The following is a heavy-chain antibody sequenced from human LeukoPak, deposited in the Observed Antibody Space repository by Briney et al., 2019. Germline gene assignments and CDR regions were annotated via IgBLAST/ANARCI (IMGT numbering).Heavy chain of an antibody. V-gene: IGHV1-2*02. D-gene: IGHD3-3*01. Sequence: ASVKVSCKASGYTFTGYYMHWVRQAPGQGLEWMGWINPNSGGTNHARKFQGRVTTTRDTSISTAYMELSRLRSDDTAVYYCARDAPSHYDFWSGYYSYAFDIWGQGTMVTVSS. CDR1: GYTFTGYY. CDR3: ARDAPSHYDFWSGYYSYAFDI. CDR2: INPNSGGT. J-gene: IGHJ3*02.